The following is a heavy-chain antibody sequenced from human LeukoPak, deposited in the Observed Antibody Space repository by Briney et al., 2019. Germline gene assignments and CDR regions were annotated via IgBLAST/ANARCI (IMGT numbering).Heavy chain of an antibody. D-gene: IGHD3-22*01. J-gene: IGHJ4*02. Sequence: SETLSLTCTVYGGSISSSSYYWGRLRQPRGRGLEWIVSIYYSGSTYYNPTLKRRVTISVVTSKNQFSLNLSSVTAADTAVYYCARLYYDSSGYYQICYFDYWGQGTLVTVSS. CDR3: ARLYYDSSGYYQICYFDY. CDR2: IYYSGST. CDR1: GGSISSSSYY. V-gene: IGHV4-39*01.